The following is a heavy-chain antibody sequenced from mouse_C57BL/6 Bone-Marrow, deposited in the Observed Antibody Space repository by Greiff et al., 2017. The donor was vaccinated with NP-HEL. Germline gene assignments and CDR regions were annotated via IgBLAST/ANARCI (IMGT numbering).Heavy chain of an antibody. Sequence: EVMLVESGGDLVKPGGSLKLSCAASGFTFSSYGMSWVRQTPDKRLEWVATISSGGSYTYYLDSVKGRFTISRDNAKNTLYLQMSSLKSEDTAMYYCARRYYSNYVYFDYWGQGTTLTVSS. CDR1: GFTFSSYG. J-gene: IGHJ2*01. CDR2: ISSGGSYT. CDR3: ARRYYSNYVYFDY. V-gene: IGHV5-6*02. D-gene: IGHD2-5*01.